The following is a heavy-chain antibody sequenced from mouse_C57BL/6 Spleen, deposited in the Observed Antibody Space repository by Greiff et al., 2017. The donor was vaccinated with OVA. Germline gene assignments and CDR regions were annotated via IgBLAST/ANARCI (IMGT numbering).Heavy chain of an antibody. D-gene: IGHD3-1*01. CDR3: ARRGLNGGMDY. V-gene: IGHV1-20*01. J-gene: IGHJ4*01. CDR2: INPYNGDT. CDR1: GYSFTGYF. Sequence: VQLQQSGPELVKPGDSVKISCKASGYSFTGYFMNWVMQSHGKSLEWIGRINPYNGDTFYNQKFKGKATLTVDKSSSTAHMELRSLTSEDSAVYYSARRGLNGGMDYWGQGTSVTVSS.